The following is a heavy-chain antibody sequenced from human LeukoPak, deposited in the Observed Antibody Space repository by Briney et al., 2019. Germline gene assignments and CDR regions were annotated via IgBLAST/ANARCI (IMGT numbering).Heavy chain of an antibody. D-gene: IGHD2-2*01. CDR1: GFTFSDYY. J-gene: IGHJ6*03. V-gene: IGHV3-11*01. Sequence: GGSLRLYCAASGFTFSDYYMSWIRQAPGKGLEWVSYISSSGSTIYYADSVKGRFTISRDNAKNSLYLQMNSLRAEDTAVYYCARIGCSSSTCYYYYMDVWGTGTTVTVSS. CDR2: ISSSGSTI. CDR3: ARIGCSSSTCYYYYMDV.